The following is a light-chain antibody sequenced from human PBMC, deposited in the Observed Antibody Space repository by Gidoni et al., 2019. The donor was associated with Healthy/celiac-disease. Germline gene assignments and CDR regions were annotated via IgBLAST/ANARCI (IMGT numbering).Light chain of an antibody. J-gene: IGLJ2*01. V-gene: IGLV3-1*01. CDR2: QAS. CDR3: QAWDSSDVV. CDR1: KLGDKY. Sequence: SYELTQPPSVSVSPGQTASITCSGDKLGDKYACWYQQQPGQSPVLVIYQASKRPSGIPERFSGSNSGNTATLTISGTQAMDEADYYCQAWDSSDVVFGGGTKLTVL.